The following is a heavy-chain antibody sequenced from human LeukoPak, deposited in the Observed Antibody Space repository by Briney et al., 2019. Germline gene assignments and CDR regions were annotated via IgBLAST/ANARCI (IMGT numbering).Heavy chain of an antibody. V-gene: IGHV1-46*03. Sequence: GASVKVSCKASGYTLTSNYIHWVRQAPGQGLEWMGISNPSGGSTTYAQKFQGRVTMTRDTSTSTVYMELTSLRSEDTAVYYCAKGRSDFFAYYYYLDVWGKGTTVTVSS. D-gene: IGHD2-21*02. CDR3: AKGRSDFFAYYYYLDV. J-gene: IGHJ6*03. CDR2: SNPSGGST. CDR1: GYTLTSNY.